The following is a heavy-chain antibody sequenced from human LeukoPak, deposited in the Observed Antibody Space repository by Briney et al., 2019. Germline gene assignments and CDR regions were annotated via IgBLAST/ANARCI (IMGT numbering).Heavy chain of an antibody. Sequence: KPSETLSLTCTVSGGSVSSGSYYWSWIRQPPGKGLEWIVYIYYSGSTNYNPSLKSRVTISVDTSKNQFSLKLSSVTAADTAVYYCARAASGGGFDYWGQGTLVTVSS. D-gene: IGHD2-15*01. CDR1: GGSVSSGSYY. J-gene: IGHJ4*02. CDR2: IYYSGST. CDR3: ARAASGGGFDY. V-gene: IGHV4-61*01.